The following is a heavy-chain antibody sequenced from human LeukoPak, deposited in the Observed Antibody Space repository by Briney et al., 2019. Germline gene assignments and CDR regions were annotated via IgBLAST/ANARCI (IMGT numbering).Heavy chain of an antibody. Sequence: GGSLRLSCAASGFTFSSYWMSWVRQAPGKGLEWVANIKQDGSEKYYVDSVKGRFTISRDNAKNSLYLQMNSLRAEDTAVYYCARSPTFYDSSGQPPYYFDYWGQGTLVTVSS. J-gene: IGHJ4*02. CDR1: GFTFSSYW. D-gene: IGHD3-22*01. V-gene: IGHV3-7*01. CDR2: IKQDGSEK. CDR3: ARSPTFYDSSGQPPYYFDY.